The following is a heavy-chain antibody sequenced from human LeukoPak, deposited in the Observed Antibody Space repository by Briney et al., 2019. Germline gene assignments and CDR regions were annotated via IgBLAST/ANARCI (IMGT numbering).Heavy chain of an antibody. CDR2: IFYSGST. V-gene: IGHV4-61*01. D-gene: IGHD2-15*01. CDR3: ARVPVGDCSGGTCYRGAFDI. Sequence: SETLSLTCAVSGGSVSSGSYYWSWIRQPPGKGLGWIGYIFYSGSTNYNPSLKSRVTISADTSKNQFSLKLSSVTAADTAVYYCARVPVGDCSGGTCYRGAFDIWGQGTRVTVSS. J-gene: IGHJ3*02. CDR1: GGSVSSGSYY.